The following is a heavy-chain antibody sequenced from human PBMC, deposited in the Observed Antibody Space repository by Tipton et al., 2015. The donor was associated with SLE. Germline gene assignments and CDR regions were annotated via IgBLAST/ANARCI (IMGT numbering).Heavy chain of an antibody. V-gene: IGHV4-4*07. CDR3: ARDHPVAGPFDY. J-gene: IGHJ4*02. CDR1: GGSISNYY. D-gene: IGHD6-19*01. CDR2: IYTSGST. Sequence: TLSLTCTVSGGSISNYYWSWIRQPAGEGLEWIGRIYTSGSTNYNPPLKSRVTMSVDTSKNQFSLKLSSVTAADTAVYYCARDHPVAGPFDYWGQGTLVTVSS.